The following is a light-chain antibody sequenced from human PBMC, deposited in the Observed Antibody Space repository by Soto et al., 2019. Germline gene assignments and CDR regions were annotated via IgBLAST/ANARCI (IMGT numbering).Light chain of an antibody. V-gene: IGLV2-11*01. CDR3: CSYAGTYTRV. J-gene: IGLJ1*01. CDR1: SSDVDNYNN. Sequence: QSVLTQPRSVSGSPGQSVTISFTRTSSDVDNYNNVSWYQQHPGKAPKLLIYDVNKRPSGVPYRFSGSKSGNTASLTISGLQAGDEADYFCCSYAGTYTRVFGTGTKLTVL. CDR2: DVN.